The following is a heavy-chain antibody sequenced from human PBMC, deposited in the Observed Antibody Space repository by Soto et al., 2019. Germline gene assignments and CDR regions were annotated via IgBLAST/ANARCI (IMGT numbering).Heavy chain of an antibody. V-gene: IGHV4-34*01. CDR3: ARSVVVPAKNLFDP. CDR2: INHSGST. D-gene: IGHD2-2*01. Sequence: PSETLSLTCAVYGGSFSGYYWSWIRQPPGKGLEWIGEINHSGSTNYNPSLKSRVTISVDTSKNQFSLKLSSVTAADTAVYYCARSVVVPAKNLFDPCGQGTLVTGSS. J-gene: IGHJ5*02. CDR1: GGSFSGYY.